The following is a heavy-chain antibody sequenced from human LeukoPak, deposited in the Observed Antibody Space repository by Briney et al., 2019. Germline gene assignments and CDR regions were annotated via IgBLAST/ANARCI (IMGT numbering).Heavy chain of an antibody. CDR3: ARDKVTY. CDR1: GFTFSNYW. V-gene: IGHV3-7*01. Sequence: GGSLRLSCAASGFTFSNYWMSWVRQAPGKGLEWVAHINKDGSEKYYVDSVKGRFTISRDNAKNSLNLQMNSLRVEDTAVYYCARDKVTYWGQGTLVTVSS. CDR2: INKDGSEK. J-gene: IGHJ4*02.